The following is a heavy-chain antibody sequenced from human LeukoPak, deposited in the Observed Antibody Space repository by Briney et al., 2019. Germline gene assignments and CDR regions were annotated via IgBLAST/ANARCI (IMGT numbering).Heavy chain of an antibody. CDR3: AGSAVAGTGFDY. CDR2: ISSSSSYT. D-gene: IGHD6-19*01. Sequence: GGSLRLSCAASGFTFSDYYMSWIRQAPGKGLEWVSYISSSSSYTNYADSVKGRFTISRDNAKNSLYLQMNSLRAEDTAVYYCAGSAVAGTGFDYWGQGTLVTVSS. CDR1: GFTFSDYY. V-gene: IGHV3-11*06. J-gene: IGHJ4*02.